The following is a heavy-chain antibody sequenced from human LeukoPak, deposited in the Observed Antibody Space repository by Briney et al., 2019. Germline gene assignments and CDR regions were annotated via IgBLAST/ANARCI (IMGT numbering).Heavy chain of an antibody. CDR1: GYTFTGYY. V-gene: IGHV1-2*02. CDR3: ARGKYDFWSADNPPFGY. Sequence: GASVEVSCKASGYTFTGYYMHWVRQAPGQGLEWMGWINPNSGGTNYAQKFQGRVTMTRDTSISTAYMELSRLRSDDTAVYYCARGKYDFWSADNPPFGYWGQGTLVTVSS. CDR2: INPNSGGT. D-gene: IGHD3-3*01. J-gene: IGHJ4*02.